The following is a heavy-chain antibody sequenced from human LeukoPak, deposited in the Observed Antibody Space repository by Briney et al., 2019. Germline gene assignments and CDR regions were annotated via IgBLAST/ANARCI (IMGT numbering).Heavy chain of an antibody. J-gene: IGHJ4*02. CDR2: ISSSSSYI. CDR3: TRDWYSYGYFDY. D-gene: IGHD5-18*01. Sequence: GGSLRLSCAASGFTFSSYSMNWVRQAPGRGLEWVSSISSSSSYIYYADSVKGRFTISRDNAKNSLYLQMNSLRAEDTAVYYCTRDWYSYGYFDYWGQGTLVTVSS. V-gene: IGHV3-21*01. CDR1: GFTFSSYS.